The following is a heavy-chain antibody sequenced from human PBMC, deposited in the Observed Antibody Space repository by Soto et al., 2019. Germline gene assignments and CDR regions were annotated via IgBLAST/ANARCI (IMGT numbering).Heavy chain of an antibody. J-gene: IGHJ4*02. CDR3: AHRLSGYNWNGGYFDY. Sequence: QITLKESGPTLVKPTQTLTLTCTFSGFSLSTHGVGVGWLRQSPGKALEWLVLIYWDDDKRYSPSLKSRLTITKDTSKSQVVLTMTNMDPVDTATYYCAHRLSGYNWNGGYFDYWGQGTLVSVSS. CDR2: IYWDDDK. CDR1: GFSLSTHGVG. V-gene: IGHV2-5*02. D-gene: IGHD1-1*01.